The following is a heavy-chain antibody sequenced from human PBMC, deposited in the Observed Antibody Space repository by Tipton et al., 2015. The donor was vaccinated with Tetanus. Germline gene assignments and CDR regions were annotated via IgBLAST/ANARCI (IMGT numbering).Heavy chain of an antibody. D-gene: IGHD6-6*01. V-gene: IGHV1-8*01. CDR1: GYTFTSYD. CDR2: MNPNSGNT. CDR3: ARFPMGEYSSSLDY. J-gene: IGHJ4*02. Sequence: QLVQSGAEVKKPGASVKVSCKASGYTFTSYDINWVRQATGQGHEWMGWMNPNSGNTGYAQKFQGRVTMTRNTSISAAYMELSSLRSEDTAVYYCARFPMGEYSSSLDYWGQGTLVTVSS.